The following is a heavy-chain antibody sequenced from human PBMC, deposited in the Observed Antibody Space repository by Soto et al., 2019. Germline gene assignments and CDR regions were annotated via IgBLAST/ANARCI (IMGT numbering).Heavy chain of an antibody. CDR3: SRFVRSCSGTTCYTRADV. J-gene: IGHJ6*02. D-gene: IGHD2-2*02. V-gene: IGHV4-61*01. CDR2: IYSSGST. CDR1: GCSVGSDTHY. Sequence: AETLSLTCTVSGCSVGSDTHYWSWIRQPPGKRLEWIGFIYSSGSTNYNPSPKSRVTMSVDTTKNQYSLKLRSVIVADTAVYHCSRFVRSCSGTTCYTRADVWGQGTTVTVSS.